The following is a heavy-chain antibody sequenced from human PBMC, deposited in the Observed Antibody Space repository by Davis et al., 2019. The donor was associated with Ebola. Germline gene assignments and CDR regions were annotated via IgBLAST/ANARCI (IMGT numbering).Heavy chain of an antibody. J-gene: IGHJ4*02. CDR3: ARVVPAAICDCHEGIYDY. Sequence: ASVKVSCKASGYTFTSYYMHWVRQAPGQGLEWMGIINPSGGSTSYAQKFQGRVTMTRDTSTSTVYMELSSLRSEDTAVYYCARVVPAAICDCHEGIYDYWGQGTLVTVSS. CDR2: INPSGGST. V-gene: IGHV1-46*01. CDR1: GYTFTSYY. D-gene: IGHD2-2*01.